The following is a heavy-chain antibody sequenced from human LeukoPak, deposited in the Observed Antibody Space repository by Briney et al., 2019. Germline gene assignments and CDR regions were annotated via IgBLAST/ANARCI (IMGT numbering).Heavy chain of an antibody. CDR3: ARDPNYHWYFDL. D-gene: IGHD1-7*01. Sequence: GGSLRLSCAASGFTFSAYGLHWVRQAPGKGLEWVALISYDGSNKYYADSVKGRFTISRDNSKNTLFLQMNTLRAEDTAVYYCARDPNYHWYFDLWGRGTLVTVSS. J-gene: IGHJ2*01. CDR1: GFTFSAYG. V-gene: IGHV3-30-3*01. CDR2: ISYDGSNK.